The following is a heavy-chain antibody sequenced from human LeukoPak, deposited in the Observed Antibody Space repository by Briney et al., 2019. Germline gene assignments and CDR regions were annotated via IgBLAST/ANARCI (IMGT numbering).Heavy chain of an antibody. CDR2: ITPILGIA. J-gene: IGHJ4*02. D-gene: IGHD6-13*01. V-gene: IGHV1-69*04. CDR1: GGTLSGYA. Sequence: SVTVSCQASGGTLSGYAISWVRQPPGQGLEWMGRITPILGIANYAQKFQGRVTITADKSTSTAYMELSSLRSEDTAVYYCARAVAAALGYWGQGTLVTVSS. CDR3: ARAVAAALGY.